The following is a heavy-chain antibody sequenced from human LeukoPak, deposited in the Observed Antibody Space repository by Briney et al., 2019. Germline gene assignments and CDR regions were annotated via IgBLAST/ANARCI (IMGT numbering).Heavy chain of an antibody. CDR2: INPNSGGT. CDR1: GYTFTGYY. J-gene: IGHJ4*02. Sequence: GASVKVSCKASGYTFTGYYMHWVRQAPGQGLEWMGWINPNSGGTNYAQKFQGRVTMTRDTSISTAYMELSRLRSDDTAVYYCARSPRGVRGVIDYWGQGTLVTVSS. D-gene: IGHD3-10*01. V-gene: IGHV1-2*02. CDR3: ARSPRGVRGVIDY.